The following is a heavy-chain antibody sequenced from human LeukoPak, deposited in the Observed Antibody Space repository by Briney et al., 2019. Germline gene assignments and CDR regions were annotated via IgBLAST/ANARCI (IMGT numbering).Heavy chain of an antibody. CDR3: AKGSSGYYNWFDP. J-gene: IGHJ5*02. D-gene: IGHD3-22*01. Sequence: TLSLTCAVSGFTFDDYAMHWVRQAPRKGLEWVSGISWNSGSIGYADSVKGRFTISRDNAKNSLYLQMNSLRAEDTALYYCAKGSSGYYNWFDPWGQGTLVTVSS. CDR2: ISWNSGSI. CDR1: GFTFDDYA. V-gene: IGHV3-9*01.